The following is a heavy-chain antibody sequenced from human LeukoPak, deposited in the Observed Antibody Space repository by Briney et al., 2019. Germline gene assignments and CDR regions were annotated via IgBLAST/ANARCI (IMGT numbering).Heavy chain of an antibody. CDR3: AREEWEERYIDY. D-gene: IGHD1-26*01. V-gene: IGHV7-4-1*02. CDR1: GYTFTIHT. CDR2: INTNTGNP. Sequence: ASVKVSCKASGYTFTIHTMNWVRQAPGQGLEWMGWINTNTGNPTYAQGFTARFVFSLDTTVNTPYLQISSLKAEDTAIYYCAREEWEERYIDYWGQGNRVSVSS. J-gene: IGHJ4*02.